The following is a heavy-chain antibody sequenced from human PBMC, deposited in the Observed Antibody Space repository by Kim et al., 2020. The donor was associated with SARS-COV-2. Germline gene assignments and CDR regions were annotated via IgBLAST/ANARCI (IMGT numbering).Heavy chain of an antibody. Sequence: ASVKVSCKASGYTFTSYDINWVRQATGQGLEWMGWMNPNSGNTGYAQKFQGRVTMTRNTSISTAYMELSSLRSEDTAVYYCARFPGIAAAGHYYYYGMDVWGQGTTVTVSS. J-gene: IGHJ6*02. CDR2: MNPNSGNT. CDR3: ARFPGIAAAGHYYYYGMDV. D-gene: IGHD6-13*01. V-gene: IGHV1-8*01. CDR1: GYTFTSYD.